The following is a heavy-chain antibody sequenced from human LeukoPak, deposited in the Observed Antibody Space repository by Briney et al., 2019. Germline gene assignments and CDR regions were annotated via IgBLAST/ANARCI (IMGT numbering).Heavy chain of an antibody. Sequence: GSLRLSCAASGFTFSSYGMHWVRQAPGKGLEWVAVIWYDGSNKYYADSVKGRFTISRDNSKNTLYLQMNSLRAEDTAVYYCAREVRGYSYGYYYYYYYMDVWGKGTTVTVSS. D-gene: IGHD5-18*01. J-gene: IGHJ6*03. CDR3: AREVRGYSYGYYYYYYYMDV. CDR2: IWYDGSNK. V-gene: IGHV3-33*01. CDR1: GFTFSSYG.